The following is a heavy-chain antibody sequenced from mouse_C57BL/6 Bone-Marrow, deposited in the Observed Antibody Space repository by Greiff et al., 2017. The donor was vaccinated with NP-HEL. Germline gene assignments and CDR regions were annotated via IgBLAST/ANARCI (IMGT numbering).Heavy chain of an antibody. CDR2: IYPRSGNT. J-gene: IGHJ3*01. CDR3: AREGAYDYPFAY. D-gene: IGHD2-4*01. Sequence: LVESGPELVKPGASVKISCKASGYAFSSSWMNWVKQRTGQGLEWIGEIYPRSGNTYYNEKFKGKATLTADKSSSTAYMELRSLTSEDSAVYFCAREGAYDYPFAYWGQGTLVTVSA. V-gene: IGHV1-81*01. CDR1: GYAFSSSW.